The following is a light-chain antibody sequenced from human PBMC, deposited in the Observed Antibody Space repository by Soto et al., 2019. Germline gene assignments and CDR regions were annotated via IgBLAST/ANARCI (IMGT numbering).Light chain of an antibody. CDR2: VNSGGSH. J-gene: IGLJ2*01. CDR3: QTWRGGYVV. CDR1: SGHISYD. Sequence: QPVLTQSPSASASLGASVKLTCTLSSGHISYDIAWHQQQPDKGRRFLMTVNSGGSHNKGDGIPDRFSGSSSGAERYLTISSLQSEDEADYYCQTWRGGYVVFGGGTKLTVL. V-gene: IGLV4-69*01.